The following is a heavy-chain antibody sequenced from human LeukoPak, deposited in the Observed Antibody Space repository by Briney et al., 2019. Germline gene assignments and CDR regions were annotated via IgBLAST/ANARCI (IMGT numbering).Heavy chain of an antibody. CDR2: ISSSSSYI. CDR1: GFTFSSYS. CDR3: ARLSYYYDSSGYYLEGFDY. J-gene: IGHJ4*02. V-gene: IGHV3-21*01. D-gene: IGHD3-22*01. Sequence: PGGSLRLSCAASGFTFSSYSMNWDRQAPGKGLEWVSSISSSSSYIYYADSVKGRFTISRDNAKNSLYLQMNSLRAEDTAVYYCARLSYYYDSSGYYLEGFDYWGQGTLVTVSS.